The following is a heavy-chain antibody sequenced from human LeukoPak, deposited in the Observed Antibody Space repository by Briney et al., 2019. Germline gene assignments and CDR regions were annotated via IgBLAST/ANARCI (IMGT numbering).Heavy chain of an antibody. Sequence: GGSLRLSCAASGFTFSLYDMNWVRQAPGKGLEWVSYIDSGSGDIHYADSVRGRFTISRDNAKNTLYLQMKSLRAEDTAVYYCARDTYQPSLIDYWGQGTLVTVSS. V-gene: IGHV3-21*05. CDR1: GFTFSLYD. CDR2: IDSGSGDI. D-gene: IGHD2-2*01. J-gene: IGHJ4*02. CDR3: ARDTYQPSLIDY.